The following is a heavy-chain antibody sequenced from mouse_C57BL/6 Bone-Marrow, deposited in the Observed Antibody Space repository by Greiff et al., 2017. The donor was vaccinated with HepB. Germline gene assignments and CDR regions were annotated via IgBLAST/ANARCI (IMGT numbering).Heavy chain of an antibody. J-gene: IGHJ2*01. D-gene: IGHD2-1*01. V-gene: IGHV1-18*01. CDR3: ARPGDVYYGNYVYFDY. CDR1: GYTFTDYN. CDR2: INPNNGGT. Sequence: EVKLMESGPELVKPGASVKIPCKASGYTFTDYNMDWVKQSHGKSLEWIGDINPNNGGTIYNQKFKGKATLTVDKSSSTAYMELRSLTSEDTAVYYCARPGDVYYGNYVYFDYWGQGTTLTVSS.